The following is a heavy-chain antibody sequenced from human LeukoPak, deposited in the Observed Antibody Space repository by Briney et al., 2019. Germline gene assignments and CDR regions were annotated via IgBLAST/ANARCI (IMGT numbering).Heavy chain of an antibody. D-gene: IGHD3-22*01. V-gene: IGHV4-38-2*02. CDR3: ARGHYDSSGLVSGDAFDI. Sequence: SETLSLTCTVSGYSISSGYYWGWIRQPPGKGLEWIGSIYHSGSTYYNPSLKSRVTISVDTSKNQFSLKLSSVTAADTAVYYCARGHYDSSGLVSGDAFDIWGQGTMVTVSS. J-gene: IGHJ3*02. CDR1: GYSISSGYY. CDR2: IYHSGST.